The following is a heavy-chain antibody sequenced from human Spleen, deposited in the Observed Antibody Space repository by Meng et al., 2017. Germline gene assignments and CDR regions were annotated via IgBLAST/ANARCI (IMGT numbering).Heavy chain of an antibody. CDR2: IKSKPDGETT. V-gene: IGHV3-15*01. D-gene: IGHD3-9*01. J-gene: IGHJ4*02. Sequence: GGSLRLSCEGSGFTFSNAWMTWVRQVSGKRLEWVGRIKSKPDGETTDYAAPVKGRFTISRDDSKNTVYLQMNSLGAEDTAVYYCAADFDWFDYWGQGTLVTVSS. CDR3: AADFDWFDY. CDR1: GFTFSNAW.